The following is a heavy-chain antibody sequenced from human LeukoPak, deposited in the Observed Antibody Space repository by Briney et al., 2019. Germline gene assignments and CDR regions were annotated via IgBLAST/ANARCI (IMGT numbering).Heavy chain of an antibody. D-gene: IGHD5-18*01. CDR2: IKEDGSEK. J-gene: IGHJ4*02. Sequence: GGSLRLSCAASGFTFSTYWMSWVRQAPGKGLEWVANIKEDGSEKFYVDPVKGRFTISRDNAKNSLYLQLNSLRAEDTAVYFCARGWIQLWPFDSWGQGTLVTVSS. CDR1: GFTFSTYW. V-gene: IGHV3-7*04. CDR3: ARGWIQLWPFDS.